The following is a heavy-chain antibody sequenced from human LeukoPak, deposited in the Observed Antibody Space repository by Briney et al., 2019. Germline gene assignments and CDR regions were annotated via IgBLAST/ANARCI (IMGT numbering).Heavy chain of an antibody. CDR2: IWYDGSNK. J-gene: IGHJ6*04. V-gene: IGHV3-33*01. CDR1: GFTFSSYG. D-gene: IGHD4-17*01. Sequence: PGRSLRLSCAACGFTFSSYGMHWARQAPGKGLEWVAVIWYDGSNKYYADSVKGRFTISRDNSKNTLYLQMNSLRAEDTAVYYCASPGGDYVGVDYYGMDVWGKGTTVTVSS. CDR3: ASPGGDYVGVDYYGMDV.